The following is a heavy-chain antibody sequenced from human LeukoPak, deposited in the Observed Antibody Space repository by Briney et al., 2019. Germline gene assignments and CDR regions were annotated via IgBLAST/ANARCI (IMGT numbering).Heavy chain of an antibody. CDR2: IDGNGINR. Sequence: PGGSLSLTCVPRLYSPYVYVVYTVPQAPGKGLEWVSVIDGNGINRFHADSVQGRFTISRDNSKNTQYLQMNSLRAEDTAVYYCARYTSSADDILYFHRRRQGTMVTVSS. D-gene: IGHD3-9*01. CDR1: YSPYVYV. V-gene: IGHV3-NL1*01. J-gene: IGHJ1*01. CDR3: ARYTSSADDILYFHR.